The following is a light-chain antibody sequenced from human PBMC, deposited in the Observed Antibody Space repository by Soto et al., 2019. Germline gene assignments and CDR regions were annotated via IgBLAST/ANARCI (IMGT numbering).Light chain of an antibody. CDR1: QSVSSN. J-gene: IGKJ4*01. CDR3: QQYNNWPALT. V-gene: IGKV3-15*01. Sequence: EIVMTQSPATLSVSPGERATLSCRASQSVSSNLAWYQQKPGQAPRLLIYGASTMATGIPARFSGSGSGTDFTLTISSLQSEDFAVYYWQQYNNWPALTFGGGTKVEIK. CDR2: GAS.